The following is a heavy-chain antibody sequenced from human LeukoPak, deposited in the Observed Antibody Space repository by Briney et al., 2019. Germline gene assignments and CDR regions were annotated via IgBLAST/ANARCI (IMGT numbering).Heavy chain of an antibody. D-gene: IGHD3-16*02. CDR3: ASFPYDYVWGSYRYTFPFDY. CDR2: INHSGST. CDR1: GGSFSGYY. V-gene: IGHV4-34*01. Sequence: PSETLSLTCAVYGGSFSGYYWSWIRQPPGKGLEWIGEINHSGSTNYNPSLKSRVTISVDTSKNQFSLKLSSVTAADTAVYYCASFPYDYVWGSYRYTFPFDYWGQGTLVTVSS. J-gene: IGHJ4*02.